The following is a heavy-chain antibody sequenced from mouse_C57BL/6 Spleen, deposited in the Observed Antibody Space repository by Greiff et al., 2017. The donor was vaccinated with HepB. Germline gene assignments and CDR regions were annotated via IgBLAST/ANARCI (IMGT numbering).Heavy chain of an antibody. D-gene: IGHD2-4*01. CDR2: SRNKANDYTT. V-gene: IGHV7-1*01. CDR3: ARDDYDYEAFAY. CDR1: GFTFSDFY. Sequence: EVKLVESGGGLVQSGRSLRLSCATSGFTFSDFYMEWVRQAPGKGLEWIAASRNKANDYTTEYSAYVKGRFIVSRDTSQSILYLQMNALRAEDTAIYYCARDDYDYEAFAYWGQGTLVTVSA. J-gene: IGHJ3*01.